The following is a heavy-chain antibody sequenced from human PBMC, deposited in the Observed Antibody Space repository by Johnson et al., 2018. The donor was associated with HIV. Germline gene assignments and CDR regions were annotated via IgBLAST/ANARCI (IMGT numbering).Heavy chain of an antibody. CDR3: ARDLRVGASAAFDV. J-gene: IGHJ3*01. V-gene: IGHV3-7*03. CDR1: GFTFSSYW. Sequence: VQLVESGGGLIQPGGSLRLSCAASGFTFSSYWMSWVRQAPGKGLEWVANIKQDGSEKYYVDSVKGRFTISRDNAKNSLYLQMNSLRAEDTAMYYFARDLRVGASAAFDVWGQGTMVTVSS. D-gene: IGHD1-26*01. CDR2: IKQDGSEK.